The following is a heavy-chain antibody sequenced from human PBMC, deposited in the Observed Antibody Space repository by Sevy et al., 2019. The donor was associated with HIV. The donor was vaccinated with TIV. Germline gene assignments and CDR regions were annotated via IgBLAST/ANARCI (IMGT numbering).Heavy chain of an antibody. V-gene: IGHV3-21*01. Sequence: GGSLRLSCAASGFTFSTYNMNWVRQAPGKGLEWVSSITFSSNYIYYADSVKGRFTISRDNAKNSLYLQMNSLRAEDTAVYYCARSWEQQLHDAFDIWGQWTLVTVSS. CDR2: ITFSSNYI. CDR1: GFTFSTYN. D-gene: IGHD6-13*01. CDR3: ARSWEQQLHDAFDI. J-gene: IGHJ3*02.